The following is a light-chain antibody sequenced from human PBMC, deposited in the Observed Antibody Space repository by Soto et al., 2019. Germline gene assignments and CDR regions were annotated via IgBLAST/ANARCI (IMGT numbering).Light chain of an antibody. CDR2: TNN. Sequence: QSVLTQPPSASGTPGQRVTISCSGGTSNIGSNYVYWYQQLPGTAPKLLIYTNNEWPSGVPDRFSGSKSGTSASLAITGLRSEDAADYYCASWDDSLSGVLFGGGTKLTVL. V-gene: IGLV1-47*01. J-gene: IGLJ2*01. CDR3: ASWDDSLSGVL. CDR1: TSNIGSNY.